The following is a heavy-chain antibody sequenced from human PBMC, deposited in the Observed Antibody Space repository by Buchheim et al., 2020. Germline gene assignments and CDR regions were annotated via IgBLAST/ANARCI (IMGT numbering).Heavy chain of an antibody. V-gene: IGHV3-74*01. CDR3: ARDPSDWSDPIEY. J-gene: IGHJ4*02. Sequence: EVQLVESGGGLVQPGGSLRLSCAASGFSFSTHWMHWVRQAPGKGLVWVSGIKSDGSSTSYADSVKCRFTISRDNAKNTLYLQMNSLRVEDTAVYYCARDPSDWSDPIEYWGQGTL. CDR2: IKSDGSST. CDR1: GFSFSTHW. D-gene: IGHD6-19*01.